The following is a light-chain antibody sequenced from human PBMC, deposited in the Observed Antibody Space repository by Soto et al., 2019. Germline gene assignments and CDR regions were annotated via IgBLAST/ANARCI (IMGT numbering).Light chain of an antibody. Sequence: DIQMTQSPSTLSTSVGDRATITCRATQNIDRSLAWYQQKPGQAPKLLIYEASSLEDGVPSRFSGSGSGTEFTLTVSGLQAEAFSTYWCQQYKSRSTFGQGTKLDFK. CDR1: QNIDRS. V-gene: IGKV1-5*01. J-gene: IGKJ1*01. CDR3: QQYKSRST. CDR2: EAS.